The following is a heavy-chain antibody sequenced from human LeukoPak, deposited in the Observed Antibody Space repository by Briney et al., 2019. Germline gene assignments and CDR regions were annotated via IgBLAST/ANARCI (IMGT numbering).Heavy chain of an antibody. D-gene: IGHD3-10*01. CDR3: ARGRITMVRGGSNFGY. V-gene: IGHV4-34*01. J-gene: IGHJ4*02. CDR1: GGSFSDYY. Sequence: PSETLSLTCAVYGGSFSDYYWTWIRQPPGKGLEWIGEINHSGSTNYNPSLKSRVTISVDMSKNQFSLKLSSVTAADTAVYYCARGRITMVRGGSNFGYWGQGTLVTVSS. CDR2: INHSGST.